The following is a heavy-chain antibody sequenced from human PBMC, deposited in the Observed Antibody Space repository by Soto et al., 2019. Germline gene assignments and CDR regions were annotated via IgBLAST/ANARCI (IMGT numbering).Heavy chain of an antibody. CDR3: AKDRGGSGWRFDY. CDR2: ITASGGST. CDR1: GFNFGNYA. Sequence: EVQLLESGGGLVQPGGSLRLSCAAYGFNFGNYAMSWVRQAPGKGLEWVSAITASGGSTYYADSVKGRLTISRDNSKNTLYLQMNSLRAEDTAVYYCAKDRGGSGWRFDYWCQGTLVXVSS. D-gene: IGHD6-19*01. J-gene: IGHJ4*02. V-gene: IGHV3-23*01.